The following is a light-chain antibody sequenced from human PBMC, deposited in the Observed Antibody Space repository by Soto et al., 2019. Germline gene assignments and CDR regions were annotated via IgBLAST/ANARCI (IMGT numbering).Light chain of an antibody. J-gene: IGKJ1*01. CDR2: GAS. CDR1: QSVGSN. Sequence: RTSQSVGSNVAWYQRRSGQAPRLLIYGASTRAAGFPARFSGRVSGTKFTLTSMKLGHAGFTVYYCHQYGSSAEWTFGQGTKVDIK. CDR3: HQYGSSAEWT. V-gene: IGKV3-20*01.